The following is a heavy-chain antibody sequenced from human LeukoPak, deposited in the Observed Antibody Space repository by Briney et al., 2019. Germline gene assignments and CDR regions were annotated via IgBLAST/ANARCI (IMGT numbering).Heavy chain of an antibody. CDR2: ISWDGGST. V-gene: IGHV3-43D*04. CDR3: AKGFGNALDY. J-gene: IGHJ4*02. CDR1: GFTFDDYA. Sequence: GGSLRLSCAASGFTFDDYAMHWVRQAPGKGLEWVSLISWDGGSTCYADSVKGRFTISRDNSKNSLYLQMNSLRAEDTALYYCAKGFGNALDYWGQGTLVTVSS. D-gene: IGHD4-23*01.